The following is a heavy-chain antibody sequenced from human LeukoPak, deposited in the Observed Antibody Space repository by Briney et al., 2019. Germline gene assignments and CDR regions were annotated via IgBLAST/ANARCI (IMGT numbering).Heavy chain of an antibody. CDR3: TQLAELTGFDAFDI. V-gene: IGHV3-49*03. J-gene: IGHJ3*02. Sequence: GRSLRLSCTASGFTFGDYAMSWFRQAPGKGLEWVGFIRSKAYGGTTEYAASVKGRFTISRDDSKSIAYLQMNSLKTEDTAVYYCTQLAELTGFDAFDIWGQGTMVTVSS. D-gene: IGHD7-27*01. CDR1: GFTFGDYA. CDR2: IRSKAYGGTT.